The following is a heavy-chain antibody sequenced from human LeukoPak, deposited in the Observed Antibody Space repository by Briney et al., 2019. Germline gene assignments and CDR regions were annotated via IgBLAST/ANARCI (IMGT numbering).Heavy chain of an antibody. V-gene: IGHV3-30*02. CDR3: AKDGYKRSYYWDS. Sequence: GGSLRLSCAVSGFTISNYGGMHWVRQAPGKGLEWVAFIRYDGNSQYYADSVKGRFSLSRDNSKNTLYLQMNSLRDDDTAIYFCAKDGYKRSYYWDSWGQGTLVTVSS. D-gene: IGHD3-10*01. CDR2: IRYDGNSQ. CDR1: GFTISNYG. J-gene: IGHJ4*02.